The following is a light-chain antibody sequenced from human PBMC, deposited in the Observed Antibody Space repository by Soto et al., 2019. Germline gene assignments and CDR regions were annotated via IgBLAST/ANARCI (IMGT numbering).Light chain of an antibody. Sequence: EIVLTQSPGTLSLSPGERATLSCRASQSISGTHLAWYQHRPGRAPRPLIYATSNRATGVPDRFSGSGSGTDFTLTISRLEPEDFAVYFCRQYDSSPPMYTFGQGTKLEIK. CDR3: RQYDSSPPMYT. V-gene: IGKV3-20*01. CDR1: QSISGTH. CDR2: ATS. J-gene: IGKJ2*01.